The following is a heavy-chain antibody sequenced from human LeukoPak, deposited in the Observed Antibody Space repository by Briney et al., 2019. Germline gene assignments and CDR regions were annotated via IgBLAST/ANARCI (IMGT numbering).Heavy chain of an antibody. D-gene: IGHD2-8*01. CDR1: GYTFTSYD. J-gene: IGHJ4*02. Sequence: GASVKVSCKASGYTFTSYDINWVRQATGQGLEWMGWMNPNSGNTGYAQKFQGRVTITRNTSISTAYMELSSLRSEDTAVYYCARGGVYCTNGVCYYFDYWGQGTLVTVSS. CDR3: ARGGVYCTNGVCYYFDY. CDR2: MNPNSGNT. V-gene: IGHV1-8*03.